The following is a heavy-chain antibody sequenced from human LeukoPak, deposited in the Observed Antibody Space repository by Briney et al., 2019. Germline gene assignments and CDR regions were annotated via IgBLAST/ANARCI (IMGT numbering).Heavy chain of an antibody. CDR1: GFTFSSYG. CDR3: ASEGSGYYSGVGPGY. Sequence: EPGRSLRLSCAASGFTFSSYGMHWVRQAPGKGLEWVSYISSSSSTIYYADSVKGRFTISRDNAKYSLYLEMNSLRAEDTAVYYCASEGSGYYSGVGPGYWGQGTLVTVSS. J-gene: IGHJ4*02. V-gene: IGHV3-48*04. D-gene: IGHD3-22*01. CDR2: ISSSSSTI.